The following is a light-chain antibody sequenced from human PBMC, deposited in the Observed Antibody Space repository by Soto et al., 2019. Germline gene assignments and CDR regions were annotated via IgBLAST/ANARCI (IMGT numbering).Light chain of an antibody. CDR1: QGISSY. CDR3: HQYYSYPQT. Sequence: AIRMTQSPSSLSASTGDRVTITSRASQGISSYLAWYQQKPGKAPKLLIYAASTLQSAVPSRFSGSGSGTDFTLTVSCLQSEDFATYYCHQYYSYPQTFGQGTKVDIK. V-gene: IGKV1-8*01. J-gene: IGKJ1*01. CDR2: AAS.